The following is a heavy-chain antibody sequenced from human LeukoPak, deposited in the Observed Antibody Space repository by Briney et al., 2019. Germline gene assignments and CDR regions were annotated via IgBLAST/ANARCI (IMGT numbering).Heavy chain of an antibody. J-gene: IGHJ6*02. D-gene: IGHD1-26*01. CDR2: ISSSGSTI. Sequence: GGSLRLSCAVSGFTFSSYEMNWVRQAPGKGLEWVSYISSSGSTIYDADSVKGRFTISRDNAKNSLYLQMNSLRAEDTAVYYCASFSGHYYGMDVWGQGTTVTVSS. CDR3: ASFSGHYYGMDV. V-gene: IGHV3-48*03. CDR1: GFTFSSYE.